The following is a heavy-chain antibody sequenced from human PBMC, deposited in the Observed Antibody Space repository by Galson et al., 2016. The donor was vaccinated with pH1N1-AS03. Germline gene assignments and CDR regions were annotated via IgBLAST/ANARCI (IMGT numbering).Heavy chain of an antibody. V-gene: IGHV3-74*01. J-gene: IGHJ3*01. D-gene: IGHD6-19*01. CDR3: AKAVGSSGWFGACDF. Sequence: SLRLSCAASGFSFSTYWMYWVRQAPGKGLVWLARINGDATTTNYADSVRGRFTISGDNAKNTLLLQMNSLRVEDTANYFCAKAVGSSGWFGACDFWGRGQWSPS. CDR2: INGDATTT. CDR1: GFSFSTYW.